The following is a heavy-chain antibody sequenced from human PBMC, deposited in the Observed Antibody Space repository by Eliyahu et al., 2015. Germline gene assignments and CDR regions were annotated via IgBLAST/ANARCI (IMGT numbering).Heavy chain of an antibody. Sequence: QVQLVESGGGVVQPGXSLRXSCAASGXXFXSYGMHWXXQXPGKGLEWVAVISYDGSNKYYADSVKGRFTISRDNSKNTLYLQMNSLRAEDTAVYYCANLIIAVAGDVDYWGQGTLVTVSS. D-gene: IGHD6-19*01. CDR3: ANLIIAVAGDVDY. V-gene: IGHV3-30*18. CDR2: ISYDGSNK. CDR1: GXXFXSYG. J-gene: IGHJ4*02.